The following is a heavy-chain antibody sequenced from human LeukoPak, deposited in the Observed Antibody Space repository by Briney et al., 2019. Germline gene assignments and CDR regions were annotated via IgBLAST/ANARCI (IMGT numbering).Heavy chain of an antibody. CDR2: ISSSSSYI. V-gene: IGHV3-21*01. CDR1: GFTFSSYS. Sequence: GGSLRLSCAASGFTFSSYSMNWVRQAPGKGLEWVSSISSSSSYIYYADSVKGRFTISRDNAKNSLYLQMNSLRAEDTAVYYCARSLGTIFGAHTDYWGQGTLVTVSS. J-gene: IGHJ4*02. D-gene: IGHD3-3*01. CDR3: ARSLGTIFGAHTDY.